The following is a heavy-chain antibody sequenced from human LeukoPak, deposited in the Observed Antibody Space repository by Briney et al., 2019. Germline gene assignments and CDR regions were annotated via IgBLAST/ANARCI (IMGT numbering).Heavy chain of an antibody. D-gene: IGHD5-18*01. J-gene: IGHJ4*02. Sequence: ASVKVSCKASGYTFTRYYMHWVRQAPGQELEWMGWINPNSGGTNYAQKFQGRVTMTRDTSISTAYMELSRLRSDDTAVYYCARASRGSAMVENDYWGQGTLVTVSS. CDR3: ARASRGSAMVENDY. V-gene: IGHV1-2*02. CDR1: GYTFTRYY. CDR2: INPNSGGT.